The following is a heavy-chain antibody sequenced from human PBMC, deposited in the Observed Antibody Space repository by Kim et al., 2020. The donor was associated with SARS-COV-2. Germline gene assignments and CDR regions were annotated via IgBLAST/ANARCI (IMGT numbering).Heavy chain of an antibody. J-gene: IGHJ4*02. Sequence: AEAVKDRFTSSNDNSKDTRYLKMNSLRAEDTAVYYCAKASNGVRGSCFDFWGQGALVTVSS. CDR3: AKASNGVRGSCFDF. V-gene: IGHV3-23*01. D-gene: IGHD1-26*01.